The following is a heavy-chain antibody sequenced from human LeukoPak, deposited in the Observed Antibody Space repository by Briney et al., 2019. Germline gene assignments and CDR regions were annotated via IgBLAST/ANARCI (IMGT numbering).Heavy chain of an antibody. D-gene: IGHD6-13*01. CDR2: IYYSGST. CDR3: AREYYSSSRNWFDP. Sequence: SETLSLTCTVSGGSISSYYWSWIRQPPGKGLEWIGYIYYSGSTYYNPSLKSRVTISVDTSKNQFSLKLSSVTAADTAVYYCAREYYSSSRNWFDPWGQGSLVTVSS. CDR1: GGSISSYY. V-gene: IGHV4-59*12. J-gene: IGHJ5*02.